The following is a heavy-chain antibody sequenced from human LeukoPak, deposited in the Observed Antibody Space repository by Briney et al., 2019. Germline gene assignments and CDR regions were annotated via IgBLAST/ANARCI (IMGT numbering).Heavy chain of an antibody. CDR2: ISGSGGST. CDR1: GFTFSSYA. Sequence: GRSLRLSCAASGFTFSSYAMSWVRQAPGKGLEWVSAISGSGGSTYYADSVKGRFTISRDNSKNTLYLQMSSLRAEDTAVYYCAKDRLRVWFDPWGQGTLVTVSS. D-gene: IGHD4-17*01. J-gene: IGHJ5*02. V-gene: IGHV3-23*01. CDR3: AKDRLRVWFDP.